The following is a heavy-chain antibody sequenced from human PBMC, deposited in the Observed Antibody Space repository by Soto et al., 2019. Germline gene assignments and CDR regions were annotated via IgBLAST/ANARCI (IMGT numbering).Heavy chain of an antibody. CDR1: GFTFSDYP. Sequence: GSLRLSCAASGFTFSDYPMNWVRQAPGKGLEWVSSIRTISSAIYFADSVRGRFTISGDNARNSLYLQMTSLRDEDTAVYYCARETPSFDSWVQGTLVTVSS. J-gene: IGHJ4*02. CDR2: IRTISSAI. CDR3: ARETPSFDS. V-gene: IGHV3-48*02. D-gene: IGHD2-15*01.